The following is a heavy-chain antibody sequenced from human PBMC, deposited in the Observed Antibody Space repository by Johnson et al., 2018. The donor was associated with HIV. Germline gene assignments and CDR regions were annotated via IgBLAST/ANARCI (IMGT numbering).Heavy chain of an antibody. CDR2: ISRSGSII. CDR3: ARGGWRGIATPDAFDI. V-gene: IGHV3-11*04. CDR1: GFTFSDYY. Sequence: QVQLVESGGGLVKPGGSLRLSCAASGFTFSDYYMSWIRQAPGKGLEWVSYISRSGSIIYYGDSVKGRFTISRDNAKNSLYLQMSSLRAEDTAVYYCARGGWRGIATPDAFDIWGQGTMVTVSA. D-gene: IGHD6-13*01. J-gene: IGHJ3*02.